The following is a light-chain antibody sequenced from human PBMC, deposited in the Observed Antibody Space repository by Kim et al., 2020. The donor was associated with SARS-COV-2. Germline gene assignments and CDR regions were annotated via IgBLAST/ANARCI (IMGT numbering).Light chain of an antibody. V-gene: IGLV2-14*03. Sequence: GQSITISRTGTSSDIGAFNYVSWFQQHPGRAPKLLIYDVSERPSGISNRFSGSTSGYTASLTISGLQAEDEADYYCSSYTTANTRLFGAGTKVTVL. CDR1: SSDIGAFNY. CDR2: DVS. CDR3: SSYTTANTRL. J-gene: IGLJ1*01.